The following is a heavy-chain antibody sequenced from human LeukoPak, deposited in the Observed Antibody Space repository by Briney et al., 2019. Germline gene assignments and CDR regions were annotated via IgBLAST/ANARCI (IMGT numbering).Heavy chain of an antibody. CDR2: INQDGSET. V-gene: IGHV3-7*03. CDR3: AKDNFIGLWSDAFDI. D-gene: IGHD1-20*01. J-gene: IGHJ3*02. Sequence: GGSLRLSCVASKFTSGHSFTNYWMSWVRQAPGKGLEWVANINQDGSETYYVDSVKGRFTMSRDNAKNTLYLQMNSLRAEDTAVYYCAKDNFIGLWSDAFDIWGQGTMVTVSS. CDR1: KFTSGHSFTNYW.